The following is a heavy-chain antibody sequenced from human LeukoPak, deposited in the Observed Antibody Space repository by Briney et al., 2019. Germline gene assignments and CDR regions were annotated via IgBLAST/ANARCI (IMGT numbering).Heavy chain of an antibody. CDR1: GFTFSSYA. J-gene: IGHJ4*02. CDR3: AREAEYSSGWYTPPDY. CDR2: ISGSGGST. V-gene: IGHV3-23*01. Sequence: GGSLRLSCAASGFTFSSYAMSWVRQAPGKGLEWVSAISGSGGSTYYADSVKGRFTISRDNSKNTLYLQMNSLRAEDTAVYYCAREAEYSSGWYTPPDYWGQGTLVTVSS. D-gene: IGHD6-19*01.